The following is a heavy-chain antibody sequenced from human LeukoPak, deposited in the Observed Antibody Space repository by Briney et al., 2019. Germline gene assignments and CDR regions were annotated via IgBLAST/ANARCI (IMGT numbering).Heavy chain of an antibody. J-gene: IGHJ5*02. CDR2: IIPIFGTA. CDR3: AVDFWSGYPNWFDP. D-gene: IGHD3-3*01. Sequence: GASVKVSCKASGYTFTSYGISWVRQAPGQGLEWMGGIIPIFGTANYAQKFQGRVTITADESTSTAYMELSSLRSEDTAVYYCAVDFWSGYPNWFDPWGQGTLVTVSS. CDR1: GYTFTSYG. V-gene: IGHV1-69*13.